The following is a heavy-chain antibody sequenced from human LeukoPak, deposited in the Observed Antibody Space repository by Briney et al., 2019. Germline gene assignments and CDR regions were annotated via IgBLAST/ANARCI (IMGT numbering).Heavy chain of an antibody. Sequence: GASVKVSCKASGGTFSSYAISWVRQAPGQGLEWMGRIIPILGIANYAQKFQGRVTITADKSTSTAYMELSSLRSEDTAVYYCALSGSYSGNYFDYWGQGTLVTVSS. J-gene: IGHJ4*02. D-gene: IGHD1-26*01. V-gene: IGHV1-69*04. CDR1: GGTFSSYA. CDR3: ALSGSYSGNYFDY. CDR2: IIPILGIA.